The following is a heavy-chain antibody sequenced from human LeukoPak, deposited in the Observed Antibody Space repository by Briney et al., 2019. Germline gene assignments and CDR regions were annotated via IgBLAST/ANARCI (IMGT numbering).Heavy chain of an antibody. CDR3: VMRTMVRGLFDY. CDR2: IKQDGSEK. J-gene: IGHJ4*02. D-gene: IGHD3-10*01. CDR1: GFTFSNAW. V-gene: IGHV3-7*01. Sequence: GGSLRLSCAASGFTFSNAWMSWVRQAPGKGLEWVANIKQDGSEKYYVDSVKGRFTISRDNAKNSLYLQMNSLRAEDTAVYYCVMRTMVRGLFDYWGQGTLVTVSS.